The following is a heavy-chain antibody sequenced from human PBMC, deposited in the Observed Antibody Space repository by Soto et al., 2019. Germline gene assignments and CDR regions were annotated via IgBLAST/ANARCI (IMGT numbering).Heavy chain of an antibody. CDR2: INHSGST. D-gene: IGHD4-4*01. CDR1: GGSFSGYY. J-gene: IGHJ6*02. V-gene: IGHV4-34*01. Sequence: SETLSLTCAVYGGSFSGYYWSWIRQPPGKGLEWIGEINHSGSTNYNPSLKSRVTISVDTSKNQFSLKLSSVTAADTAVYYCARPNSNYRYYGMDVWGQGTTGTVSS. CDR3: ARPNSNYRYYGMDV.